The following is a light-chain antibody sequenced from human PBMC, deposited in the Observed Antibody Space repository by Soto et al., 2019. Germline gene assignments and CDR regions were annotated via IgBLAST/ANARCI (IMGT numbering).Light chain of an antibody. J-gene: IGKJ2*01. V-gene: IGKV3-15*01. CDR1: QSVSSD. CDR2: GSS. CDR3: QQYNNWPYT. Sequence: EIVMTQSPATLSVSPGEPATLSSRASQSVSSDLAWYQQKPGQAPRLLIYGSSTTATGIPARFSGSGSGTEFTLTISSLQSEDFAVYYCQQYNNWPYTFGQGTKLEIK.